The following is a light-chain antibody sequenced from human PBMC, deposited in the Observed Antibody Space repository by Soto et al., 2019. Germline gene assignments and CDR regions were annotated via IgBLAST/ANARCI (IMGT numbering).Light chain of an antibody. CDR1: QSVIDNY. CDR3: QQYGSSPT. CDR2: GAS. J-gene: IGKJ1*01. V-gene: IGKV3-20*01. Sequence: EIVLTQSPGTLSLSPGERATVSCRASQSVIDNYLAWYQQQPGQAPRLLIHGASWRATAIPDRFSGSGSGTDFTLTISRLEPEDFAVYYCQQYGSSPTFGQGTKVDI.